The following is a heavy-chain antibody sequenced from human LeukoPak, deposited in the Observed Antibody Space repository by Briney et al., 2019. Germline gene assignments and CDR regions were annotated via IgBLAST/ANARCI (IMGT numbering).Heavy chain of an antibody. CDR2: INWNGGST. Sequence: GGSLRHSCAASGFTFDDYGMSWARQAPGKGLEWVSGINWNGGSTGYADSVKGRFTISRDNAKNSLYLQMNSLRAEDTALYHCARGGGYDSSGYTNFWGQGTMVTVSS. D-gene: IGHD3-22*01. V-gene: IGHV3-20*01. J-gene: IGHJ3*01. CDR1: GFTFDDYG. CDR3: ARGGGYDSSGYTNF.